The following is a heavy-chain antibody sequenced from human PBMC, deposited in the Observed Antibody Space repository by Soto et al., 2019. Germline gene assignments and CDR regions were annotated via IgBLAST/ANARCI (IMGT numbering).Heavy chain of an antibody. V-gene: IGHV1-2*04. CDR3: AADRGYL. CDR2: INPNSGGT. Sequence: ASVKVSCKASGYTFTSYYMHWVRQAPGQGLEWMGWINPNSGGTNYAQKFQGWVTFDRDISTTTAYMEVSSLTSDDTAVYYCAADRGYLWGQGTLVTVSS. J-gene: IGHJ5*02. D-gene: IGHD3-10*01. CDR1: GYTFTSYY.